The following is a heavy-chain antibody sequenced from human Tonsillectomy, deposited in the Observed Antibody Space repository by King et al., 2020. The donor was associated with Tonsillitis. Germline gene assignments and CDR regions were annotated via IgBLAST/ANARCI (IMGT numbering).Heavy chain of an antibody. Sequence: DVQLVESGGGLVQPGGSRRLSCAASGSTFSSYAMSWVRQAPGKGLEWVSAISGSGVSTYYADSVKGRFTISRDNSKNTLYLQMNSLRAEDTAVYYCAKDLELLIQLCPFSWGQGTLVTVSS. CDR1: GSTFSSYA. CDR3: AKDLELLIQLCPFS. V-gene: IGHV3-23*04. CDR2: ISGSGVST. J-gene: IGHJ4*02. D-gene: IGHD5-18*01.